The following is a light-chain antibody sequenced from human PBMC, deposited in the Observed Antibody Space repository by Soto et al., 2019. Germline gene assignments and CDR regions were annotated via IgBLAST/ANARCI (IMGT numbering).Light chain of an antibody. CDR3: QSYDSSLSGNYV. J-gene: IGLJ1*01. V-gene: IGLV1-40*01. CDR1: SSNIGAGYD. Sequence: QSVLTQPPSVSGAPGQSVTISCTGISSNIGAGYDVHWYQQLPGTAPKLLIYGNSNRPSGVPDRFSGSKSGTSASLAIAGLQAEDEADYYCQSYDSSLSGNYVFGTGTKVTVL. CDR2: GNS.